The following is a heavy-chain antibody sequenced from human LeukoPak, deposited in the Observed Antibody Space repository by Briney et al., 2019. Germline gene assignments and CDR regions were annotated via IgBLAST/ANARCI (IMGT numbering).Heavy chain of an antibody. D-gene: IGHD3-9*01. J-gene: IGHJ6*04. V-gene: IGHV1-18*04. CDR3: ARMERYYDILTGAMDF. CDR2: ISAYNGNT. CDR1: GYTFNSYG. Sequence: ASVKVSCKVFGYTFNSYGISWVRQAPGQGLEWMGWISAYNGNTNYAQKLQGRVSVTTDTSTSTAYMELRSLRSDDTAVYYCARMERYYDILTGAMDFWGRGTTVTVSS.